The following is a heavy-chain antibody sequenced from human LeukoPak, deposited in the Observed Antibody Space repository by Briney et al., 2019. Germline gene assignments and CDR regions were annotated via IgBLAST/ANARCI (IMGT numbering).Heavy chain of an antibody. CDR2: LSDNGGRT. D-gene: IGHD3-16*01. Sequence: GGSLRLSCAASGFTFKNYAMTWVRQAPGKGLEWVSALSDNGGRTYYADSVTGRFTISRDNSKNTLNLQMNGLRAEDTAIYYCAREDVSRGFDFWGHGTLVTVSS. CDR3: AREDVSRGFDF. J-gene: IGHJ4*01. CDR1: GFTFKNYA. V-gene: IGHV3-23*01.